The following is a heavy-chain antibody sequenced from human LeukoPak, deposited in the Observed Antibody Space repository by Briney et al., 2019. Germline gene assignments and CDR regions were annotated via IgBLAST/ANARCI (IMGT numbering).Heavy chain of an antibody. J-gene: IGHJ4*02. Sequence: GSLRLSCAASGFTFSSYSMSWVRPAPGKGLEWVSVISDSGGSTYYADSVKGRFTISRDNSKNTLSLQMNSLRAEDTAVYYCAKDRRYFDYWGQGTLVTVSS. CDR1: GFTFSSYS. CDR2: ISDSGGST. CDR3: AKDRRYFDY. V-gene: IGHV3-23*01.